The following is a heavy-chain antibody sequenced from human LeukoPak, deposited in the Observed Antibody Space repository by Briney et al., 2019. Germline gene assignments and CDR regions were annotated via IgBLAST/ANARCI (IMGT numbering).Heavy chain of an antibody. Sequence: GESLRLSCAASGFTLSTYWMSWVRQAPGKGLEWVANISRDGSGKYYVDSVRGRFTISRDNAKNSLYLQMNSLRAEDTAVYYCARVQTGTTNWFDPWGQGTLVTASS. CDR3: ARVQTGTTNWFDP. D-gene: IGHD1-1*01. CDR1: GFTLSTYW. J-gene: IGHJ5*02. V-gene: IGHV3-7*04. CDR2: ISRDGSGK.